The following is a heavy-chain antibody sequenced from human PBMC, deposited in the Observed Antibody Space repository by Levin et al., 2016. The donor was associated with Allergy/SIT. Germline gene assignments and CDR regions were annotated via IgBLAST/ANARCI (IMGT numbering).Heavy chain of an antibody. V-gene: IGHV3-11*06. J-gene: IGHJ4*02. Sequence: GESLKISCAASEFTFSDYYMSWIRQAPGKGLEWVAYISSSGSYTNYADSVKGRFTISRDNAKNSLYLQMNSLRAEDTAVYYCARDPVDGAAGLDYWGQGTLVTVSS. CDR1: EFTFSDYY. D-gene: IGHD6-13*01. CDR2: ISSSGSYT. CDR3: ARDPVDGAAGLDY.